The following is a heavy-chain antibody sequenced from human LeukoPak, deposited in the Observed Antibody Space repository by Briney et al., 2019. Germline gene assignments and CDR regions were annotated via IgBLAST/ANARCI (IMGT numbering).Heavy chain of an antibody. CDR1: GFTFSTYW. J-gene: IGHJ4*02. V-gene: IGHV3-7*01. D-gene: IGHD2-8*01. CDR3: ARLKDDVTKLDY. CDR2: INQDGSQK. Sequence: SGGSLTLSCAASGFTFSTYWMSWVRQAPGKGLEWVANINQDGSQKRYVDSVQGRFTISRDNTKNSLFLQMNSLRAEDTAVYYCARLKDDVTKLDYWGQGTLVTVSS.